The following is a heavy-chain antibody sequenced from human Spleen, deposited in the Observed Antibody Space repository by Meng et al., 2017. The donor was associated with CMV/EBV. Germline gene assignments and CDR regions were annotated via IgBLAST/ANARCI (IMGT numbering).Heavy chain of an antibody. J-gene: IGHJ3*02. CDR2: IYYSGST. D-gene: IGHD3-22*01. CDR3: ARAYSYYYDSSGYIILHAFDI. CDR1: GGSISSYY. Sequence: SETLSLTCTVSGGSISSYYWSWILQPPGKGLEWIGYIYYSGSTNYNPSLKSRATISVDTSKNQFSLKLSSVTAADTAVYYCARAYSYYYDSSGYIILHAFDIWGQGTMVTVSS. V-gene: IGHV4-59*01.